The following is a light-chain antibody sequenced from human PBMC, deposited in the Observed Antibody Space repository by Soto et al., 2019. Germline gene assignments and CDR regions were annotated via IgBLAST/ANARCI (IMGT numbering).Light chain of an antibody. CDR2: DAT. V-gene: IGKV3-11*01. Sequence: EIVLTQSPATLSLSPGDTATLSCRASESVIHYLAWYQQKPGQAPRLLIYDATNRATGIPARFSGSGSGTDFTLTISSLEPEDFAVYYCQQRYHWPPLTFGGGTKVEVK. CDR3: QQRYHWPPLT. CDR1: ESVIHY. J-gene: IGKJ4*01.